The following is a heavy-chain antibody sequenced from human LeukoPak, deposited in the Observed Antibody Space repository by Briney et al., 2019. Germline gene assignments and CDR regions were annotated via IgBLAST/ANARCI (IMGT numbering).Heavy chain of an antibody. CDR3: ARDREEGYNSYYFDS. D-gene: IGHD5-24*01. CDR1: GYTFTNYY. V-gene: IGHV1-46*01. CDR2: INPSGGST. Sequence: ASVKVSCKASGYTFTNYYMHWVRQAPGQGREGMGIINPSGGSTGYAQKFQGRFTMTRDTSTTTANMQLSSMRSEDTAVYYCARDREEGYNSYYFDSWGQGNLVIVSS. J-gene: IGHJ4*02.